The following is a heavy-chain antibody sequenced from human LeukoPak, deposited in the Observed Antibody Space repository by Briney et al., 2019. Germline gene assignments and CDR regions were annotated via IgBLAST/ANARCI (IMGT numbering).Heavy chain of an antibody. V-gene: IGHV1-18*01. Sequence: ASVKVSCKVSGYTLTELSMHWVRQAPGQGLEWMGWISAYNGNTNYAQKLQGRVTMTTDTSTSTAYMELRSLRSDDTAVYYCARADDFWSGYYRYFDYWGQGTLVTVSS. J-gene: IGHJ4*02. CDR3: ARADDFWSGYYRYFDY. D-gene: IGHD3-3*01. CDR1: GYTLTELS. CDR2: ISAYNGNT.